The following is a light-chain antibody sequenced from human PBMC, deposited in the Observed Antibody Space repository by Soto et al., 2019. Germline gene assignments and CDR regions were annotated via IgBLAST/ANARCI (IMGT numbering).Light chain of an antibody. V-gene: IGLV2-8*01. CDR2: EVT. Sequence: QSALTQPPSASGSPGQSVTISCTGTSSDVGYYNYVSWYQQHPGKAPKLMIYEVTKRPSGVPDRFSGSKSGNTASLTVSGLQAEDEADYYCCSYAGSNNFVLFGGGTKLNVL. J-gene: IGLJ2*01. CDR1: SSDVGYYNY. CDR3: CSYAGSNNFVL.